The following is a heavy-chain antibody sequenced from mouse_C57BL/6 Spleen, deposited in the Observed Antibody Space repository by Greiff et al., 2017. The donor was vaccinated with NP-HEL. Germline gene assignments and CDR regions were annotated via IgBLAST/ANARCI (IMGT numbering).Heavy chain of an antibody. CDR1: GFTFSSYA. CDR3: ARGDWDGYYVGYFDY. V-gene: IGHV5-4*01. CDR2: ISDGGSYT. J-gene: IGHJ2*01. D-gene: IGHD2-3*01. Sequence: EVQVVESGGGLVKPGGSLKLSCAASGFTFSSYAMSWVRQTPEKRLEWVATISDGGSYTYHPDNVKGRFTISRDNAKNNLYLQMSHLKSEDTAMYYCARGDWDGYYVGYFDYWGQGTTLTVSS.